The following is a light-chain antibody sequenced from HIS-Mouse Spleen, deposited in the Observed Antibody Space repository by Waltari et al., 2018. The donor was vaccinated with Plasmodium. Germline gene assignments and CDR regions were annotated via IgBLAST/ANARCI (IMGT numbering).Light chain of an antibody. J-gene: IGLJ3*02. CDR2: EDS. V-gene: IGLV3-10*01. CDR3: YSTDSSGNHRV. CDR1: ALPKKY. Sequence: SYELTQPPSVSVSPGQTARITCSGDALPKKYAYWYQPTSGTAPVLVIYEDSKRPPGIPERFSGSSSGTMATLTISGAQVEDEADYYCYSTDSSGNHRVFGGGTKLTVL.